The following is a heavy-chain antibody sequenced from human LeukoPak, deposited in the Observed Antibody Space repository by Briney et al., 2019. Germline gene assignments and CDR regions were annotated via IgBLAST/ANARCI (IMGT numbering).Heavy chain of an antibody. CDR3: ARVISPYYYYMDV. D-gene: IGHD3-3*02. V-gene: IGHV4-39*07. CDR1: GGSISSSSYY. J-gene: IGHJ6*03. CDR2: IYYSGST. Sequence: PSETLSLTCTVSGGSISSSSYYWGWIRQPPGKGLEWIGSIYYSGSTYYNPSLKSRVTISVDTSKNQFSLKLSSVTAADTAVYYCARVISPYYYYMDVWGTGTKVTISS.